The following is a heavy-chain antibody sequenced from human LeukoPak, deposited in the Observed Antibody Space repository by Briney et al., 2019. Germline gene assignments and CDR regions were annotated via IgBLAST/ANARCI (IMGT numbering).Heavy chain of an antibody. J-gene: IGHJ4*02. CDR3: AKDRDYGGNPTFDY. CDR2: ISYDGSNK. Sequence: GGSLRLSCAASGFTFSSYGMHWVRQAPGKGLEWVAVISYDGSNKYYADSVKGRFTISRDNSKNTLYLQMNSLRAEDTAVYYCAKDRDYGGNPTFDYWGQGTLVTVSS. V-gene: IGHV3-30*18. D-gene: IGHD4-23*01. CDR1: GFTFSSYG.